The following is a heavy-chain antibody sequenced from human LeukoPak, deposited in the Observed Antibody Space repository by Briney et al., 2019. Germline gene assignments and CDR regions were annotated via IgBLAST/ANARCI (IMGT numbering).Heavy chain of an antibody. J-gene: IGHJ3*02. CDR2: IFYSGST. CDR3: AKSNGYGLVDI. CDR1: GGSISGYY. V-gene: IGHV4-34*12. Sequence: SQTLSLTCAAYGGSISGYYWSSIRHPPRKGLEWIGNIFYSGSTYYSPSLKSRVTISLDTSRNQFSLKLTSVTAADTAVYYCAKSNGYGLVDIWGQGTMVTVSS. D-gene: IGHD3-10*01.